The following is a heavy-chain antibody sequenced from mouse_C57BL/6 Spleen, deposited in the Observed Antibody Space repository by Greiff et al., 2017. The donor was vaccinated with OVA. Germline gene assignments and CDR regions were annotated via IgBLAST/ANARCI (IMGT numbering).Heavy chain of an antibody. CDR1: GYAFSSSW. Sequence: QVQLQQSGPELVKPGASVKISCKASGYAFSSSWMNWVKQRPGKGLEWIGRIYPGDGDTNYNGKFKGKATLTADKSSSTAYMQLSGLTSEDSAVYVCAKDYGSSYGFAYWGQGTLVTVSA. J-gene: IGHJ3*01. CDR3: AKDYGSSYGFAY. V-gene: IGHV1-82*01. D-gene: IGHD1-1*01. CDR2: IYPGDGDT.